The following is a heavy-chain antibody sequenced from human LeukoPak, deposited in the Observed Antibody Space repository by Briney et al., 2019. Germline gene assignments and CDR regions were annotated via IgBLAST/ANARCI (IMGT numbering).Heavy chain of an antibody. J-gene: IGHJ4*02. CDR3: ARLYRKTYKWNDQPDY. CDR1: GYSISSGYY. V-gene: IGHV4-38-2*02. CDR2: IYHTGST. Sequence: SETLSHTCTVSGYSISSGYYWGWIRQPPGKGLEWIVNIYHTGSTYYNPSLKSRVTISVDTSKNQFSLKLSSVTAADTAVYYCARLYRKTYKWNDQPDYWGQGTLVTVSS. D-gene: IGHD1-20*01.